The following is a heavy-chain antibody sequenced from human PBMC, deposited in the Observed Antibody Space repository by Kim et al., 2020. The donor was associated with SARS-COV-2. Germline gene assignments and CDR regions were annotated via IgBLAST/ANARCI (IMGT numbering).Heavy chain of an antibody. D-gene: IGHD1-26*01. J-gene: IGHJ4*02. CDR1: GYTFTSYD. V-gene: IGHV1-8*01. CDR3: ARGLRSELLLDY. CDR2: MNPNSGNT. Sequence: ASVKVSCKASGYTFTSYDINWVRQATGQGLEWMGWMNPNSGNTGYAQKFQGRVTMTRNTSISTAYMELSSLRSEDTAVYYCARGLRSELLLDYWGQGTLVTVSS.